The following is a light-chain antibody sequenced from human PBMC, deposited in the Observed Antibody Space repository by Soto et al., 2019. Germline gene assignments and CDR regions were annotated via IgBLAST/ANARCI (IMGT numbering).Light chain of an antibody. CDR3: QQYNSYST. J-gene: IGKJ1*01. CDR1: QSISSW. Sequence: DIQMTQSPSTLSAAGGDRVTITCRASQSISSWLAWYQQKPGKAPNLLIYDASRLESGVPSRFSGSGSGTEFTLTISSLQPDDFATYYCQQYNSYSTFGQGTKV. CDR2: DAS. V-gene: IGKV1-5*01.